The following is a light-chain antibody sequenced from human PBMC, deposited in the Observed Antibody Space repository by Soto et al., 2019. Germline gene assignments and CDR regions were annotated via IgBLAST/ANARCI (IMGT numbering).Light chain of an antibody. CDR2: GAS. Sequence: DIQVTQSPPSLSAFVGDRVTITCRTSQSISGYLNWYQQKPGKAPTLLISGASTLQSGVPSRFIGRGSGTDFTLAISSLQPEDVATYYCQQSFSTLLSFGGGTKVEIK. J-gene: IGKJ4*01. V-gene: IGKV1-39*01. CDR1: QSISGY. CDR3: QQSFSTLLS.